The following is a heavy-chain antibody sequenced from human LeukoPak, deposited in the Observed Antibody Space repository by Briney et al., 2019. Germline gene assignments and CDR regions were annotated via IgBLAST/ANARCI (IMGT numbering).Heavy chain of an antibody. D-gene: IGHD3-16*01. V-gene: IGHV1-69*06. Sequence: GASVKVPCKASVGTFSSYAISWVRQAPGQGLEWMGRIIPIFGTANYAQKFQGRVTITADKSTSTAYMELSSLRSEDTAVYYCARGGGAQYYYYMDVWGKGTTVTVSS. J-gene: IGHJ6*03. CDR3: ARGGGAQYYYYMDV. CDR1: VGTFSSYA. CDR2: IIPIFGTA.